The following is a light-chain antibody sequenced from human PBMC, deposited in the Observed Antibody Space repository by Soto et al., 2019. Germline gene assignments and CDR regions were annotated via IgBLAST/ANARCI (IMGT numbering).Light chain of an antibody. CDR3: SSYAGSDNPYV. Sequence: QSALTQPPCASGSPGQSVTISCTGTSGDVGGYDYVSWYQQHPGKAPKLMIYEVTKRPLGVPDRFSGSKSGNTASLTVSGLQAEDEADYYCSSYAGSDNPYVFGTGTKVTV. CDR2: EVT. J-gene: IGLJ1*01. V-gene: IGLV2-8*01. CDR1: SGDVGGYDY.